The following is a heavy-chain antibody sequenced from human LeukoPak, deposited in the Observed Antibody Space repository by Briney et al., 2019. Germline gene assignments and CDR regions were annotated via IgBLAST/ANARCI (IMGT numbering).Heavy chain of an antibody. V-gene: IGHV1-18*01. CDR1: GYTFTSYG. Sequence: ASVKVSCKASGYTFTSYGISWVRQAPGQGLGWMGWISAYNGNTNYAQKLQGRVTMTTDTSTSTAYMELRSLRSDDTAVYYCARDNLDSNCGGDCYFQSGNWFDPWGQGTLVTVSS. CDR2: ISAYNGNT. D-gene: IGHD2-21*02. J-gene: IGHJ5*02. CDR3: ARDNLDSNCGGDCYFQSGNWFDP.